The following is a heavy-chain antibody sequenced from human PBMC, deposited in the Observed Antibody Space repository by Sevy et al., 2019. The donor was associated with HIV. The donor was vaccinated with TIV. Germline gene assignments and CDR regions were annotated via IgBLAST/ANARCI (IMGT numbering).Heavy chain of an antibody. Sequence: GGSLRLSCAASGFTFSSYAMSWVRQAPGKGLEWVSAISGSGGSTYYAHSVKGRFTISRDNSKNTLYLQMNSLRAEDTAVYYCAKRYSSGWYEIGGGDHFDYWGQGTLVTVSS. J-gene: IGHJ4*02. CDR1: GFTFSSYA. CDR2: ISGSGGST. CDR3: AKRYSSGWYEIGGGDHFDY. D-gene: IGHD6-19*01. V-gene: IGHV3-23*01.